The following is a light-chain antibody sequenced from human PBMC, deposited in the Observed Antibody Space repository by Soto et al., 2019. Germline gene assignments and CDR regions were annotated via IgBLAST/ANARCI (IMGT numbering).Light chain of an antibody. CDR1: QGISYY. CDR3: KQLDSYHRT. Sequence: IQLTQSPSSLSASVGDRVTITCRASQGISYYLALYQQKPGKAPKLVICAASTLQSGVPLRFIGSGSKTEFILTISRRQPEDFATYQCKQLDSYHRTVGQGTNVDIK. J-gene: IGKJ3*01. V-gene: IGKV1-9*01. CDR2: AAS.